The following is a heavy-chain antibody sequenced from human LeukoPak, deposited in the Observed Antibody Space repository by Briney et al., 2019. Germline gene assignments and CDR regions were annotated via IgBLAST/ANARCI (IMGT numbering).Heavy chain of an antibody. CDR1: GGSISSYF. CDR2: IYYSGST. Sequence: SETLSLTCTVSGGSISSYFWSWIRQPPGKGLEWIGYIYYSGSTNYNPSLKSRVTISVDTSNNQFSLKLTSVTAADTAVYYCASVLRVVPAAPLDYWGQGTLVTVSS. J-gene: IGHJ4*02. D-gene: IGHD2-2*01. V-gene: IGHV4-59*01. CDR3: ASVLRVVPAAPLDY.